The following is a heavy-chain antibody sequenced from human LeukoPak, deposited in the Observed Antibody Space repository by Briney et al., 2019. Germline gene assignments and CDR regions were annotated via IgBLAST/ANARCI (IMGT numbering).Heavy chain of an antibody. V-gene: IGHV4-31*03. CDR2: MYYSGST. CDR1: GVSISSDKYY. Sequence: SETLSLTCTVSGVSISSDKYYWSWIRQRPGKGLEWIGYMYYSGSTSYNPSLKSRVSISLGTPKNQFSLKLTSVTAADTAVYYCATPYRGTISCLDVFDIWGQGTMVTVSS. CDR3: ATPYRGTISCLDVFDI. D-gene: IGHD2-21*01. J-gene: IGHJ3*02.